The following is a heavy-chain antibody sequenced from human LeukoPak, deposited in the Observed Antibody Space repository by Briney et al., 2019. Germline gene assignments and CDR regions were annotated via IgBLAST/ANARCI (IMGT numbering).Heavy chain of an antibody. D-gene: IGHD3-16*01. CDR1: GFTFSRYS. V-gene: IGHV3-30*02. CDR3: TKGQLWASGRAFDI. CDR2: VRYDGSSQ. J-gene: IGHJ3*02. Sequence: PGGSLRLSCAASGFTFSRYSMNWVRQAPGKGLDWVAFVRYDGSSQKYAATVKGRFTTSRDNSKNTLYLQMNNLRPEDTAVYYCTKGQLWASGRAFDIWGQGTMVTVSS.